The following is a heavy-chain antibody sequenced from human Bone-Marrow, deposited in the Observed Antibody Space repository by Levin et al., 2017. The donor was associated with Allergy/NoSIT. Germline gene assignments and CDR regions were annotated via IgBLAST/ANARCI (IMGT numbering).Heavy chain of an antibody. CDR1: GGSISSGGYY. Sequence: SQTLSLTCTVSGGSISSGGYYWSWIRQHPGKGLEWIGYIYYSGSTYYNPSLKSRVTISVDTSKNQFSLKLSSVTAADTAVYYCARDTSANTYYDFWTPGAFDPWGQGTLVTVSS. D-gene: IGHD3-3*01. CDR3: ARDTSANTYYDFWTPGAFDP. J-gene: IGHJ5*02. CDR2: IYYSGST. V-gene: IGHV4-31*03.